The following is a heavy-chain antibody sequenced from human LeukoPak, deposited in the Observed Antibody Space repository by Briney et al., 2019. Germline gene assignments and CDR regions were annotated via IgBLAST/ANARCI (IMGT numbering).Heavy chain of an antibody. CDR3: ARGGDWFDP. CDR1: GGSFSGYY. V-gene: IGHV4-34*01. J-gene: IGHJ5*02. CDR2: INHSGSI. Sequence: SETLSLTCAVYGGSFSGYYWSWIRQPPGKGLEWIGEINHSGSINYNPSLKSRVTISVDTSKNQFSLKLSSVTAADTAVYYCARGGDWFDPWGQGTLVTVSS. D-gene: IGHD3-16*01.